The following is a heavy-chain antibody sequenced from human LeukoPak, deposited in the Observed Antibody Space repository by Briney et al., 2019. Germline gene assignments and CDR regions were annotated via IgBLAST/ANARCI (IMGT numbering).Heavy chain of an antibody. D-gene: IGHD3-16*01. V-gene: IGHV4-4*07. Sequence: SETLSHTCTVSGGSITSYYWSWIRQPAGEGLEWIGRVYNSGSTTVNPSLKSRVTMSVDASKNQVSLNLTSVTDADTAVYYCARQAGWGIYADLYYFDYWGQGTLVTVSS. CDR2: VYNSGST. CDR1: GGSITSYY. CDR3: ARQAGWGIYADLYYFDY. J-gene: IGHJ4*02.